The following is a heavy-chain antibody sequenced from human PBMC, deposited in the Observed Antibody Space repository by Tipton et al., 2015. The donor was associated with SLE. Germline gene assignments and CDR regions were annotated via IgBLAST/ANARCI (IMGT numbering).Heavy chain of an antibody. CDR1: GFNFSRYW. CDR2: IKQDGNEK. V-gene: IGHV3-7*01. D-gene: IGHD6-19*01. Sequence: QLVQSGGGLVQPGRSLRLSCAASGFNFSRYWMSWVRQAPGKGLEWVANIKQDGNEKYYVDSVEGRFSISRDNAKNTVYLQMNSLSGDDTAVYYCGRGVYSESSVGMDVWGQGTTVTVSS. CDR3: GRGVYSESSVGMDV. J-gene: IGHJ6*02.